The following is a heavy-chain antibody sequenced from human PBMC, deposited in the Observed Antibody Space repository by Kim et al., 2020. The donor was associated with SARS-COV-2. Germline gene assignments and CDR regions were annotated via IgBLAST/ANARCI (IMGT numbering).Heavy chain of an antibody. J-gene: IGHJ4*02. CDR2: IYYSGST. V-gene: IGHV4-39*01. Sequence: SETLSLTCTVSGGSISSSSFYWGWIRQPPGKGLEWIGSIYYSGSTYYNPSLKSRVTISVDTSKNQFSLRLSSVTAADTAVYYCARHYYDSSGYYYPRNQNPYYFDYWGQGTLVTVSS. D-gene: IGHD3-22*01. CDR3: ARHYYDSSGYYYPRNQNPYYFDY. CDR1: GGSISSSSFY.